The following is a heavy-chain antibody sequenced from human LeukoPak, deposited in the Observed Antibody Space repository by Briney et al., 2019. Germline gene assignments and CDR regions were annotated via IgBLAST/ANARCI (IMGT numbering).Heavy chain of an antibody. D-gene: IGHD2-15*01. CDR2: IYYSGST. CDR1: GGSFSSGGYY. J-gene: IGHJ5*02. V-gene: IGHV4-61*08. CDR3: ARVLYCSGGSCYSVNWFDP. Sequence: PSETLSLTCTVSGGSFSSGGYYWSWIRQPPGKGLECIGYIYYSGSTNYNPSLKSRVTISVDTSKNQFSLKLSSVTAADTAVYYCARVLYCSGGSCYSVNWFDPWGQGTLGTVSS.